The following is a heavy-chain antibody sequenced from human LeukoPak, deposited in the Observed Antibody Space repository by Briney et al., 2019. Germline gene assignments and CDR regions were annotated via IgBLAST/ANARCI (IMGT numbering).Heavy chain of an antibody. CDR3: VKDVTSGTARGY. V-gene: IGHV3-64D*09. Sequence: GGSLRLSCSASGFTFSSFAMHCVRQAPGKGLQYVSAITSNGGTTYYAESVKGRFTISRDNSKNTLHLQMSSLRAEDTAVYYCVKDVTSGTARGYWGQGTLVTVSS. D-gene: IGHD2/OR15-2a*01. CDR1: GFTFSSFA. CDR2: ITSNGGTT. J-gene: IGHJ4*02.